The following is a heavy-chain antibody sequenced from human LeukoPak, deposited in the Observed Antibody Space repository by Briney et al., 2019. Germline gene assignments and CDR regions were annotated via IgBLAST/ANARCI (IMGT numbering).Heavy chain of an antibody. Sequence: GGSLRLSCAASGFTFSSYAMHWVRLAPGKGLEWVAVISYDGSNKYYADSVKGRFTISRDNSKNTLYLQMNSLRAEDTAVYYCARAFFVTGYFDYWGQGTLVTVSS. J-gene: IGHJ4*02. CDR2: ISYDGSNK. CDR1: GFTFSSYA. D-gene: IGHD3-3*01. V-gene: IGHV3-30*04. CDR3: ARAFFVTGYFDY.